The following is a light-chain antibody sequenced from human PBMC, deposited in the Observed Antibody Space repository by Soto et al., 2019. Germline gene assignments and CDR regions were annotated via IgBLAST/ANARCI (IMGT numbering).Light chain of an antibody. Sequence: QSALTQPASVSGSPGQSITISCTGTRSDVGSCNCVSWYQQHPGKAPTLIIYEVNKRPSGVSNRFSGSKSGNTASLTISGLQAEDEADYYCCSSVGSPNWVFGGGTKVTVL. V-gene: IGLV2-23*02. CDR3: CSSVGSPNWV. J-gene: IGLJ3*02. CDR1: RSDVGSCNC. CDR2: EVN.